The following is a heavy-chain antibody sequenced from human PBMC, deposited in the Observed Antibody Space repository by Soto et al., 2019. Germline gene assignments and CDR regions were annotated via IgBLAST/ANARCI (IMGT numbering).Heavy chain of an antibody. V-gene: IGHV3-66*01. Sequence: EVQLVESGGGLVQPGGSLRLSCAASGFSVGSSYLYWVRQAPGRGLQWVSSIYVDGTTYYTDSVKGRFSISRDSSKNTLYLQMNSLGAEDTALYYCIKGKVGTDPNWLDPWGQGILVTVSS. CDR1: GFSVGSSY. CDR3: IKGKVGTDPNWLDP. CDR2: IYVDGTT. D-gene: IGHD2-21*02. J-gene: IGHJ5*02.